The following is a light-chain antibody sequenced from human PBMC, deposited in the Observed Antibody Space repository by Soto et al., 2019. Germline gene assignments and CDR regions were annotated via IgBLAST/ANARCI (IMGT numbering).Light chain of an antibody. V-gene: IGKV3D-20*01. CDR2: DAS. CDR3: QHYGSSPWT. CDR1: QTVGNTY. Sequence: EIVLTQSPATLSLSPGERATLSCGASQTVGNTYLAWYHQKPGLAPRLLIYDASSRATGIPDRFSGSGSGTDFTLTISRLEPEEFAVYSCQHYGSSPWTFGQGAKVEIK. J-gene: IGKJ1*01.